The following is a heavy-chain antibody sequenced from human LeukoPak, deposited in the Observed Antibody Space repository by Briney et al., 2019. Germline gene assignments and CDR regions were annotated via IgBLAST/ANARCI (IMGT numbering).Heavy chain of an antibody. D-gene: IGHD2-2*01. CDR3: ARGGYCSTTSCLPRGAFDI. V-gene: IGHV3-53*04. CDR2: IYSDDTT. Sequence: GGSLRLSCAASGFTVSSNYMSWVRQAPGKGLEWVSLIYSDDTTYYADSVKGRFTISRHTSKNTLYLQMNSLRAEDTAVYYCARGGYCSTTSCLPRGAFDIWGQGTTVTVSS. J-gene: IGHJ3*02. CDR1: GFTVSSNY.